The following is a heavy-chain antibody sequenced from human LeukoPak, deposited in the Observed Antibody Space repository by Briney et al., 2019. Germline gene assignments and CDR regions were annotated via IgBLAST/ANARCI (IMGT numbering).Heavy chain of an antibody. D-gene: IGHD5-24*01. Sequence: ASVKVSCKASGGTFSSYAISWVRQAPGQGLEWMGRIIPILGIANYAQKFQGRVTITADKSTSTAYMELSSLRSEDTAVYYCARHSVDREGQYSVYWGQGTLVTVSS. CDR1: GGTFSSYA. J-gene: IGHJ4*02. V-gene: IGHV1-69*04. CDR2: IIPILGIA. CDR3: ARHSVDREGQYSVY.